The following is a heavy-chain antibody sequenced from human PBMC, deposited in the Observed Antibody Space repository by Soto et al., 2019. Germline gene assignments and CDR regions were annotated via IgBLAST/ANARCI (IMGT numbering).Heavy chain of an antibody. CDR2: ISYDGSNK. V-gene: IGHV3-30-3*01. Sequence: GGSLRLSCAASGFTFSSYAMHWVRQAPGKGLEWVAVISYDGSNKYYADSVKGRFTISRDNSKNTLYLQMNSLRAEDTVLYYSARDVLVILNDNNYEPEDYYGMDVWGQGTTVTVSS. D-gene: IGHD2-21*01. CDR3: ARDVLVILNDNNYEPEDYYGMDV. J-gene: IGHJ6*02. CDR1: GFTFSSYA.